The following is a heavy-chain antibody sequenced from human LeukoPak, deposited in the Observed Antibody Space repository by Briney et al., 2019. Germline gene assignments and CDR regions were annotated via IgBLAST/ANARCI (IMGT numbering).Heavy chain of an antibody. CDR2: INHSGST. V-gene: IGHV4-34*01. CDR3: ARPEYDILTGPHWYFDL. J-gene: IGHJ2*01. D-gene: IGHD3-9*01. Sequence: SETLSLTCAVYGGSFSGYYWSWIGQPPGKGLEWIGEINHSGSTNYNPSLKSRVTISVDTSKNQFSLKLSSVTAADTAVYYCARPEYDILTGPHWYFDLWGRGTLVTVSS. CDR1: GGSFSGYY.